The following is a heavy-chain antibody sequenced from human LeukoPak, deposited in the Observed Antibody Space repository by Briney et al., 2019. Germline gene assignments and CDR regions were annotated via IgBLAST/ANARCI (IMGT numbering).Heavy chain of an antibody. CDR3: ARDYPTLGVVSIFDY. D-gene: IGHD3-3*01. J-gene: IGHJ4*02. CDR2: ITSSGGST. CDR1: GFTFSSYA. Sequence: PGGSLRLSCAGSGFTFSSYAMSWVRQAPGKGLEWVSAITSSGGSTYYADSVKGRFTISGDNSKSTLYLQMNSLRVEDTAVYYCARDYPTLGVVSIFDYWGQGTLVSASS. V-gene: IGHV3-23*01.